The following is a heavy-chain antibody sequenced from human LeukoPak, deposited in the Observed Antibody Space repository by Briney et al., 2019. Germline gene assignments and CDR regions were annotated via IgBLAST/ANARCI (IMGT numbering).Heavy chain of an antibody. J-gene: IGHJ4*02. CDR1: GYSFTSYW. CDR3: ARVSYDSSWFDY. CDR2: IYPGDSHT. Sequence: GESLKISCKGSGYSFTSYWVGWVRQMPGKGLEWMGIIYPGDSHTRYSPPFQGQVTISADKSISTAYLQWSSLTASDTAMYYCARVSYDSSWFDYWGQGTLLTVSS. D-gene: IGHD6-13*01. V-gene: IGHV5-51*01.